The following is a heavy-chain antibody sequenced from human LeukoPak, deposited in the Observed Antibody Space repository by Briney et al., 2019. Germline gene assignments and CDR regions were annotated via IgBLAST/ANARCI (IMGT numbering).Heavy chain of an antibody. CDR1: GYTFTSYG. CDR2: ISAYNGNT. J-gene: IGHJ4*02. Sequence: GASVKVSCKASGYTFTSYGISWVRQAPGQGLEWMGWISAYNGNTNYAQKLQGRVTMTTDTSTSTAYMELRSLRSDDTAVYYCAREIAAAGATHFDYWGQGTLVTVSS. CDR3: AREIAAAGATHFDY. V-gene: IGHV1-18*01. D-gene: IGHD6-13*01.